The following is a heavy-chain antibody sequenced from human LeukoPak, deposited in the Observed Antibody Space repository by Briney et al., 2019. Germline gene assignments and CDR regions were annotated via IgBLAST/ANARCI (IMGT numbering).Heavy chain of an antibody. CDR3: AELGITMIGGV. CDR1: GFTFDDYA. D-gene: IGHD3-10*02. Sequence: PGGSLRLSCAASGFTFDDYAMHWVRQAPGKGLEWVSGISWNSGSIGYADSVKGPFTISRDNAKNSLYLQMNSLRAEDTAVYYCAELGITMIGGVWGKGTTVTISS. V-gene: IGHV3-9*01. CDR2: ISWNSGSI. J-gene: IGHJ6*04.